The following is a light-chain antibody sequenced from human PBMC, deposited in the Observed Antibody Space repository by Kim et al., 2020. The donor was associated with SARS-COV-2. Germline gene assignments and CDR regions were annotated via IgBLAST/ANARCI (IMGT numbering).Light chain of an antibody. CDR3: GTWDSSLSAWV. J-gene: IGLJ3*02. CDR1: SSNIGNNY. V-gene: IGLV1-51*01. Sequence: QSVLTQPPSVSAAPGQKVTISCSGSSSNIGNNYVSWYQQFPGTAPKLLIYENNKRPSGIPDRFSASKSGTSATLGITGLQTGDEAGYYCGTWDSSLSAWVFGGGTQLTVL. CDR2: ENN.